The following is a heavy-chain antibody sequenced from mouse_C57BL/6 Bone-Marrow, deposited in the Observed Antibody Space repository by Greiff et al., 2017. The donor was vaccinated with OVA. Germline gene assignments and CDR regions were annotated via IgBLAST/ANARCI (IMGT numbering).Heavy chain of an antibody. D-gene: IGHD4-1*01. CDR1: GYAFTNYL. Sequence: QVQLQQSGAELVRPGTSVKVSCKASGYAFTNYLIAWVKQRPGPGLAWIGVINPGSGGTNYNEKFKGKATLTADKSSSTAYMQLSSLTSEDSAVYFGAREDWDAYWGQGTLVTVSA. CDR3: AREDWDAY. V-gene: IGHV1-54*01. CDR2: INPGSGGT. J-gene: IGHJ3*01.